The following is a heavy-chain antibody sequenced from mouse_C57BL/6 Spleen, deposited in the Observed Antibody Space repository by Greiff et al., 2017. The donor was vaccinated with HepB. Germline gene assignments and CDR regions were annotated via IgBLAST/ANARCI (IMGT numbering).Heavy chain of an antibody. CDR2: ISDGGSYT. CDR1: GFTFSSYA. D-gene: IGHD1-1*01. Sequence: EVKLVESGGGLVKPGGSLKLSCAASGFTFSSYAMSWVRQTPEKRLAWVATISDGGSYTYYPENVKGRFTISRDNAKNNLYLQMNHLKSEDTAMYYCAREDTTVVPAMDYWGQGTSVTVSS. V-gene: IGHV5-4*01. CDR3: AREDTTVVPAMDY. J-gene: IGHJ4*01.